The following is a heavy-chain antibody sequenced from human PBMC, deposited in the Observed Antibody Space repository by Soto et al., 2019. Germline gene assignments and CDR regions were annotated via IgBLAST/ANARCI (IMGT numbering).Heavy chain of an antibody. CDR2: IIPILGIA. D-gene: IGHD3-16*01. CDR3: ASTFGGVTRFDY. V-gene: IGHV1-69*02. CDR1: GGTFSSYT. J-gene: IGHJ4*02. Sequence: QVQLVQSGAEVQKPGSSVKVSCKASGGTFSSYTISWVRQAPGQGLEWMGRIIPILGIANYAQKFQGRVTTTADKSTSTAYMELSSLRSEDTAVYYCASTFGGVTRFDYWGQGTLVTVSS.